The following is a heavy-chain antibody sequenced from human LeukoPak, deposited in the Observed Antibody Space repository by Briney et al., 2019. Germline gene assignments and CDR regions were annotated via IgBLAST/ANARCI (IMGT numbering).Heavy chain of an antibody. V-gene: IGHV3-23*01. D-gene: IGHD5-18*01. CDR1: GFTFSSYA. CDR2: ISDSGGST. CDR3: ARGYSSFDY. J-gene: IGHJ4*02. Sequence: GGSLRPSCAASGFTFSSYAMSWVRQAPGKGLEWVSAISDSGGSTYYADSVKGHLTISRDNSKNTLYLQMNSLRAEDTAVYYCARGYSSFDYWGQGTLVTVSS.